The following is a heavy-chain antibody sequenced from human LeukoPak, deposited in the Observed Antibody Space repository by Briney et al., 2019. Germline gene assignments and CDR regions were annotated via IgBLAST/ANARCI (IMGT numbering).Heavy chain of an antibody. CDR3: ARSNGFNSYFIDY. Sequence: GGSLRLSCAASGFTFSSYGMHWVRQAPGRGLEWVAMIFHDGATIHYSDSIKGRLTTSRDNSNNILSLQMVSLRADDTGVYYCARSNGFNSYFIDYWGQGTLVTVSS. V-gene: IGHV3-33*03. CDR1: GFTFSSYG. J-gene: IGHJ4*02. D-gene: IGHD2-8*01. CDR2: IFHDGATI.